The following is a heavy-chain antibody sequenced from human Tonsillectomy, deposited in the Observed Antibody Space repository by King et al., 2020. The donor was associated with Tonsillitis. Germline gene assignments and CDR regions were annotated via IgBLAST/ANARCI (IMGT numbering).Heavy chain of an antibody. CDR1: GGSISSYY. V-gene: IGHV4-59*08. D-gene: IGHD6-13*01. J-gene: IGHJ5*02. CDR3: ARLPSKQPWNP. CDR2: IYYSEST. Sequence: QLQESGPGLVKPSETLSLTCTVSGGSISSYYWSWIRQPPGKGLEWIGYIYYSESTNYNPSLKSRVTISVDTSKNQFSLKLSSVTAAATAVYYCARLPSKQPWNPWGQGTLVTVSS.